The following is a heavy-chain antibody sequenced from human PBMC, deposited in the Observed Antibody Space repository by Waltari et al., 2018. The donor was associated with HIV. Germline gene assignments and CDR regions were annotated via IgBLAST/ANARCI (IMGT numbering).Heavy chain of an antibody. D-gene: IGHD4-17*01. J-gene: IGHJ4*02. CDR1: GASISRTTYY. V-gene: IGHV4-39*07. Sequence: QLQLQESGPGLVKPSETLSLTCTVSGASISRTTYYWGWIRQPPGRGLEWIGSIYYSGSTYYNPSLKSRVTISVDTSKNQFSLKLRSVTAADTAVYYCARGAVTTYFDYWGQGTLVIVSS. CDR3: ARGAVTTYFDY. CDR2: IYYSGST.